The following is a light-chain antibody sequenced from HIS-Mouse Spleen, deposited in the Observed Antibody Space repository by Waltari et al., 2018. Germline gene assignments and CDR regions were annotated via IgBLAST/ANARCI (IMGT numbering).Light chain of an antibody. CDR2: RNN. J-gene: IGLJ3*02. Sequence: QSVLTQPPSASGTPRQRVPISCSGSSPNIGSNYLYWYQQPPRTAPTLPLYRNNQRPSGVPDRFSGSKSGTSASLAIRGLRSEDEADYYCAAWDDSLSGPVFGGGTKLTVL. CDR3: AAWDDSLSGPV. V-gene: IGLV1-47*01. CDR1: SPNIGSNY.